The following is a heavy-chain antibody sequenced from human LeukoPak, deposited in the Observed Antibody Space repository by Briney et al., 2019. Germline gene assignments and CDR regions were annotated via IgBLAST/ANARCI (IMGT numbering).Heavy chain of an antibody. D-gene: IGHD3-3*01. Sequence: GGSLRLSCAASGFTFSNFWMHWVRQAPGKGLVWVSRITPDGGGADYMDSVKGRFTISRDNAKNTLYLQMSSLGAEDMAVYYCARGVDTTTNNELNYWGQGTLVTVSS. CDR1: GFTFSNFW. J-gene: IGHJ4*02. V-gene: IGHV3-74*01. CDR2: ITPDGGGA. CDR3: ARGVDTTTNNELNY.